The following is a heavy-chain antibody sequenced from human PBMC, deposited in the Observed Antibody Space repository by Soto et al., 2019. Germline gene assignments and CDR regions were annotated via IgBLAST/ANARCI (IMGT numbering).Heavy chain of an antibody. CDR1: GFTFSDYY. D-gene: IGHD2-2*01. CDR3: ATQVPLGYQLDYYYMDV. Sequence: GGSLRLSCAASGFTFSDYYMSWIRQAPGKGLEWVSYISSSGSTIYYADSVKGRFTISRDNAKNSLYLQMNSLRAEDTAVYYCATQVPLGYQLDYYYMDVWGKGTTVTVSS. J-gene: IGHJ6*03. V-gene: IGHV3-11*01. CDR2: ISSSGSTI.